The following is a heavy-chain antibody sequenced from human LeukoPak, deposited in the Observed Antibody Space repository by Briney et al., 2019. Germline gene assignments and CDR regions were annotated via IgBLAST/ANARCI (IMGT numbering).Heavy chain of an antibody. Sequence: ASVKVSCKASGYTFTGYYMHWVRQAPGQGLEWMGWINPNSGGTNYAQKFQGRVTMTRDTSISTAYMELSRLRSDDTAVYYCARAAPPAYYYYYYMDVWGKGTTVTVSS. V-gene: IGHV1-2*02. CDR1: GYTFTGYY. CDR2: INPNSGGT. CDR3: ARAAPPAYYYYYYMDV. J-gene: IGHJ6*03.